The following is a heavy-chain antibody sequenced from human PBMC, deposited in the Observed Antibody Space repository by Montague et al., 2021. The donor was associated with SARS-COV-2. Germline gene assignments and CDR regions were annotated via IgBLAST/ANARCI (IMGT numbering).Heavy chain of an antibody. J-gene: IGHJ3*02. CDR2: ISGSGSKT. CDR3: ARDQGGYGTFDI. D-gene: IGHD5-12*01. CDR1: GFIFSDYY. Sequence: SLRLSYAASGFIFSDYYMTWIRQAPGKGLEWVSHISGSGSKTYYXDSVKGRFTISRDTANNSVYLQMNFLGAEDTAVYYCARDQGGYGTFDIWGQGTMVTVSS. V-gene: IGHV3-11*01.